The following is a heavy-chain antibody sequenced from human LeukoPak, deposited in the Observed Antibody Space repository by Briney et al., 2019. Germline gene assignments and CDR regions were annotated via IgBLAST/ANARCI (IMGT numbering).Heavy chain of an antibody. D-gene: IGHD3-10*01. CDR1: GGSISSSSYY. CDR3: AGWGDSEAYGSGSYDKYYFDY. Sequence: SETLSLTCTVSGGSISSSSYYWGWIRQPPGKGLEWIGSIYYSGSTYYNPSLKSRVTISVDTSKNQFSLKLSSVTAADAAVYYCAGWGDSEAYGSGSYDKYYFDYWGQGTLVTVSS. J-gene: IGHJ4*02. CDR2: IYYSGST. V-gene: IGHV4-39*01.